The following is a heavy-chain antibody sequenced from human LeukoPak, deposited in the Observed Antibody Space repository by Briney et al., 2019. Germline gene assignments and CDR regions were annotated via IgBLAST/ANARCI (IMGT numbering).Heavy chain of an antibody. CDR1: GGSFSGYY. Sequence: SETLSLTCAVYGGSFSGYYWSWIRQPPGKGLEWIGEINHSGSTNYNPSLKSRVTISVDTSKNQFSLKLSSVTAADTAVYYCASTDSSTGYYYGMDVWGQGTTVTVSS. CDR2: INHSGST. CDR3: ASTDSSTGYYYGMDV. D-gene: IGHD2-2*01. J-gene: IGHJ6*02. V-gene: IGHV4-34*01.